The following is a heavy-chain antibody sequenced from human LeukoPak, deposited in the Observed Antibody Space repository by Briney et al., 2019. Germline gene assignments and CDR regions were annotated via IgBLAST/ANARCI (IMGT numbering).Heavy chain of an antibody. CDR2: IYSGETT. Sequence: GGSLRLSCAASGFTVSGNYISWVRQSPGKGLEWVSVIYSGETTYYADSVKGRFTISRDSARNLLYLQMNSLRAEDTALYYCVRGKLSGHDNAGDYWGQGTLVTVSS. CDR3: VRGKLSGHDNAGDY. J-gene: IGHJ4*02. D-gene: IGHD5-12*01. CDR1: GFTVSGNY. V-gene: IGHV3-66*01.